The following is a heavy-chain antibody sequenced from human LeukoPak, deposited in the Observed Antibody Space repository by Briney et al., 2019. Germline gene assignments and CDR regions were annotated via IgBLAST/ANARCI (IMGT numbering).Heavy chain of an antibody. Sequence: ASVKVSCKASGYTFTSYDINWVRQATGQRLEWMGWMNPNSGNTGYAQKFQGRVTMTRNTSISTAYMELSSLRSEDTAVYYCARGGCSSTSCYRYYYYYYYMDVWGKGTTVTVSS. CDR1: GYTFTSYD. J-gene: IGHJ6*03. CDR2: MNPNSGNT. CDR3: ARGGCSSTSCYRYYYYYYYMDV. D-gene: IGHD2-2*01. V-gene: IGHV1-8*01.